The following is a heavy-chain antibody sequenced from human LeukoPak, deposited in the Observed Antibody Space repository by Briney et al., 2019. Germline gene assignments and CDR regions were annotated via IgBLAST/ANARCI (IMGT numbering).Heavy chain of an antibody. CDR2: IRSKANSYAT. V-gene: IGHV3-73*01. J-gene: IGHJ4*02. Sequence: GGSLRLSCAASGFTFSGSAMHWVRQASGKGLEWVGRIRSKANSYATVYAASVKGRFTISRDDSKNAAYLQMNSLKTEDTAVYYCTRPSYGDAPYVDYWGQGTLVTVSS. CDR3: TRPSYGDAPYVDY. D-gene: IGHD4-17*01. CDR1: GFTFSGSA.